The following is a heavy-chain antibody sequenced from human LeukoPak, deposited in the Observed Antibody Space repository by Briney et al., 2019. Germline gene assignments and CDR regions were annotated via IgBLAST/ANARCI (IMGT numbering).Heavy chain of an antibody. J-gene: IGHJ5*02. CDR3: ARDLGYSGFDWAP. Sequence: SETLSLTCTVSGGSISSYYWSWIRQPPGKRLEWIGSIYSSGSTYYNPTLKSRVTISVDTSKNQFSLKLTSVTAADAAVYYCARDLGYSGFDWAPWGQGTLVTVSS. CDR2: IYSSGST. CDR1: GGSISSYY. D-gene: IGHD5-12*01. V-gene: IGHV4-4*08.